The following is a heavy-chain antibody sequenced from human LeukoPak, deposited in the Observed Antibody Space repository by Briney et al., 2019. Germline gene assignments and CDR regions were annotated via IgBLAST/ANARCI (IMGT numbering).Heavy chain of an antibody. V-gene: IGHV3-9*01. CDR3: AKRIAVAAPRYGNYYGMDV. D-gene: IGHD6-19*01. CDR2: ISWNSGSI. CDR1: GFTFDDYA. J-gene: IGHJ6*02. Sequence: GGSLRLSCAASGFTFDDYAMHWVRQAPGKGLEWVSGISWNSGSIGYADSVKGRFTISRDNAKNSLYLQMNSLRAEDTALYYCAKRIAVAAPRYGNYYGMDVWGQGTTVTVSS.